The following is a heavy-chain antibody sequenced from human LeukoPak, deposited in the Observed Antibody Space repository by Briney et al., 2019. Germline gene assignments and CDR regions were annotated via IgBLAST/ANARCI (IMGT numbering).Heavy chain of an antibody. CDR1: GGSISSGSYY. D-gene: IGHD3-3*01. CDR3: ARVSRGRYDSYMDV. Sequence: SETLSLTCTVSGGSISSGSYYWSWIRQPPGKGLEWIGYIYYSGSTNYNPSLKSRVTISVDTSKNQFSLKLSSVTAADTAVYYCARVSRGRYDSYMDVWGKGTTVTVSS. CDR2: IYYSGST. J-gene: IGHJ6*03. V-gene: IGHV4-61*01.